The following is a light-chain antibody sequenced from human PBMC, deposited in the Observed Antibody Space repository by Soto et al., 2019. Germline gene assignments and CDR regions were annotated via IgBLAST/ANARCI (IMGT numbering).Light chain of an antibody. CDR3: QLYGSSSWT. CDR2: GAS. Sequence: IGLTQSPCALSLSPGKRATLSCRASQSISSSYLAWYQQRPGQAPRLLIYGASSRATGIPDRFSGSGSGTEFTLTISRLEPEDFAVYYCQLYGSSSWTFGQGTKVDIK. CDR1: QSISSSY. J-gene: IGKJ1*01. V-gene: IGKV3-20*01.